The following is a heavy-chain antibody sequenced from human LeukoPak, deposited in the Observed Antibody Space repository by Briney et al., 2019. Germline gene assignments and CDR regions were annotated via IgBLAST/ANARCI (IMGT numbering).Heavy chain of an antibody. V-gene: IGHV3-23*01. Sequence: GGSLRLSCVASGFIFGSYAMSWVRQAPGKGLEWVSAISGNGDYTYYADSVKGRFTISRDNSKNTLYLQMNSLRAEDTAVYYCAKDNGRSPVVWFDPWGQGTLVTVSS. J-gene: IGHJ5*02. CDR2: ISGNGDYT. D-gene: IGHD4-23*01. CDR3: AKDNGRSPVVWFDP. CDR1: GFIFGSYA.